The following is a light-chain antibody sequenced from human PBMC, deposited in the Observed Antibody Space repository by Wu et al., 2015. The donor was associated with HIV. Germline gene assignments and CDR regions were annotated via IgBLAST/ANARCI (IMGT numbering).Light chain of an antibody. CDR1: QTVSNM. J-gene: IGKJ4*01. CDR3: QQHNKWPLT. Sequence: EVVLTQSPVTLSLSPGERATLSCRASQTVSNMMAWYQQKPGQSPRLIIYFASNRATGIPTRFSASGSGTDFTLTISSLQPEDFAVYFCQQHNKWPLTFGGGT. V-gene: IGKV3-11*01. CDR2: FAS.